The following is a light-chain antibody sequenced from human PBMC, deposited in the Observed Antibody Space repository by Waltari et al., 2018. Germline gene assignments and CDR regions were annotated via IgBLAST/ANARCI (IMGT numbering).Light chain of an antibody. J-gene: IGKJ1*01. CDR3: QKYGTLPAT. V-gene: IGKV3-20*01. CDR2: DAS. CDR1: QSVSRT. Sequence: EIVLTQSPGTLSLFPGERATLSCRASQSVSRTLAWYQQKPGQAPRLLIYDASTRATGIPDRFSGSGFGTDFSLTISRLEPEDFAVYYCQKYGTLPATFGQGTTVEIK.